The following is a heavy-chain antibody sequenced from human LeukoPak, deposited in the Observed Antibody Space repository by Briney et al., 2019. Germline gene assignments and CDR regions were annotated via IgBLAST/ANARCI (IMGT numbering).Heavy chain of an antibody. CDR2: ISYDGNTK. V-gene: IGHV3-30*18. J-gene: IGHJ4*02. Sequence: GRSLRLSCAASGFTFSNYNMHWVRQAPGKGLEWVTVISYDGNTKYYADSVKGRFTVSRDTSKNALYPQMNSLRAEDTAVYYCAKDGVNGVLFEYWGQGTLVTVSS. CDR1: GFTFSNYN. D-gene: IGHD4-17*01. CDR3: AKDGVNGVLFEY.